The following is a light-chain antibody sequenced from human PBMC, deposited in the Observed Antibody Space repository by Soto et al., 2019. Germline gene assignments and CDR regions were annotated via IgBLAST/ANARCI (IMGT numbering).Light chain of an antibody. Sequence: DIAMTQSPATLSVSPGETAALSCRAGQSVGRNFAWYQQKPGQAPRLLIYGASTRATDIPARFRGSGSGTALTLTIRALQSEEFAISYCQQYNKWPYTFGQGTKLEIK. CDR3: QQYNKWPYT. J-gene: IGKJ2*01. CDR2: GAS. CDR1: QSVGRN. V-gene: IGKV3-15*01.